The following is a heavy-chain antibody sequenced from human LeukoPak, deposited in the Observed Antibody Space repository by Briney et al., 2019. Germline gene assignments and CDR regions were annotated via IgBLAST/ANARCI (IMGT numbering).Heavy chain of an antibody. V-gene: IGHV3-33*01. Sequence: PGGSLRLSCAASGFTFSSYGMHWVRQAPGKGLEWVAVIWYDGSNKYYADSVKGRFTISRDNSKNTLYLQMNSLRAEDTAVYYCAREGDRGYSFDYWGQGTLVTVSS. J-gene: IGHJ4*02. D-gene: IGHD5-18*01. CDR2: IWYDGSNK. CDR3: AREGDRGYSFDY. CDR1: GFTFSSYG.